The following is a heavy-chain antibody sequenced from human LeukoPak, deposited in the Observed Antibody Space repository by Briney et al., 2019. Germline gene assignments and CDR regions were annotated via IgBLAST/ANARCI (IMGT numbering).Heavy chain of an antibody. V-gene: IGHV3-7*04. J-gene: IGHJ6*03. CDR3: ARAGLVSDPLDYYYYMDV. Sequence: GGSLRLSCAASGFTFSSYWMTWVRQAPGKGLEWVANIKEDGSEKYYVDSVKGRFTIPRDNAKNSLYLQMNSLRAEDTAVYYCARAGLVSDPLDYYYYMDVWGKGTTVTVSS. CDR1: GFTFSSYW. D-gene: IGHD3-16*01. CDR2: IKEDGSEK.